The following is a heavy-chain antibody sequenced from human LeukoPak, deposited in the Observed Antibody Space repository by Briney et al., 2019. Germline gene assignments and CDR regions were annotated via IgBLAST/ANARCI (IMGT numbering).Heavy chain of an antibody. CDR3: AKSPITMVRGLNWGGAFDI. Sequence: PGGSLRLSCAASGFTFSSYAMSWVRQAPGKGLEWVSAISGSGGSTYYADSVKGRFTISRDNSKNTLYLQMNSLRAEDTAVYYCAKSPITMVRGLNWGGAFDIWGQGTMVTVSS. V-gene: IGHV3-23*01. D-gene: IGHD3-10*01. CDR2: ISGSGGST. CDR1: GFTFSSYA. J-gene: IGHJ3*02.